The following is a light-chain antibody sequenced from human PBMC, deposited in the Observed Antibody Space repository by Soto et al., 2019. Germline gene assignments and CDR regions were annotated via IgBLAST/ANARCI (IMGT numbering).Light chain of an antibody. CDR3: QTWGTGSAFVV. CDR2: VNSGGSH. J-gene: IGLJ7*01. V-gene: IGLV4-69*01. CDR1: SGHSNYA. Sequence: QAVVTQSPSASASLGASVKLTCTLSSGHSNYAIAWHQQQPEKGPRYWMKVNSGGSHIKGDGIPDRFSGSSSGAERYLFISSLQSEDEADYYCQTWGTGSAFVVFGGGTQLTVL.